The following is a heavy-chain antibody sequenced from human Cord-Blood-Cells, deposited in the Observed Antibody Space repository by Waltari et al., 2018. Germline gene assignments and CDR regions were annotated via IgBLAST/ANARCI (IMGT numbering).Heavy chain of an antibody. V-gene: IGHV1-69*01. CDR3: ARELDTGLFDY. Sequence: QVQLVQSGAEVKKPGSSVKVSCKASGGTLSSYDLSWVRQAPGQGLEWMGGIIPIFGTANYAQKFQGRVTITADESTSTAYMELSSLRSEDTAVYYCARELDTGLFDYWGQGTLVTVSS. D-gene: IGHD7-27*01. CDR1: GGTLSSYD. CDR2: IIPIFGTA. J-gene: IGHJ4*02.